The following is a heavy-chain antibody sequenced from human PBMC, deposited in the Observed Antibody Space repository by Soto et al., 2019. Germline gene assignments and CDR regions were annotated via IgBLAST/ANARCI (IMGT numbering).Heavy chain of an antibody. V-gene: IGHV3-30*09. Sequence: QGQLGESGGGVVQPGTSLRLSCDASGFTFDTYTMHWVRQTPGKGLEWLAVILSDGSSEDYADSVRGRFAVSRGNSENTLNLLMNGLRPDDTGVYYCARDPDNLYGMDVWGPGTTVIVS. CDR3: ARDPDNLYGMDV. D-gene: IGHD1-1*01. J-gene: IGHJ6*02. CDR1: GFTFDTYT. CDR2: ILSDGSSE.